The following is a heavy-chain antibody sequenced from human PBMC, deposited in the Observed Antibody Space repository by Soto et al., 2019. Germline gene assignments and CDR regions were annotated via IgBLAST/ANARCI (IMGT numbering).Heavy chain of an antibody. CDR2: INHSEST. V-gene: IGHV4-34*01. Sequence: SETLSLTCAVYGGSFSGYYWSWIRQPPGKGLEWIGEINHSESTNYNPSLKSRVTISVDTSKNQFSLKLSSVTAADTAVYYCARGSAGSEGVLKSGPFDYWGQGTLVTVSS. D-gene: IGHD3-16*01. CDR3: ARGSAGSEGVLKSGPFDY. J-gene: IGHJ4*02. CDR1: GGSFSGYY.